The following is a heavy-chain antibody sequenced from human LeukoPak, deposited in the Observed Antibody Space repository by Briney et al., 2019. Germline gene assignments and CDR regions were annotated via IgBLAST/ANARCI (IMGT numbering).Heavy chain of an antibody. V-gene: IGHV3-23*01. CDR3: AKDLTTVVTSRFDD. D-gene: IGHD4-23*01. Sequence: GGSLRLSCAASGFIFSSYAMSWVRQAPGKGLEWDSAISNTGGSTYYADSVKGRFTISRDDSKNTLYLQMNNLRAEDTAIYYCAKDLTTVVTSRFDDWGQGTLVTVSS. CDR1: GFIFSSYA. J-gene: IGHJ4*02. CDR2: ISNTGGST.